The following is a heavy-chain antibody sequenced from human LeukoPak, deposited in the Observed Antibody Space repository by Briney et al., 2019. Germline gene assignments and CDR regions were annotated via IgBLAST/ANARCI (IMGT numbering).Heavy chain of an antibody. CDR2: INTNTGNP. D-gene: IGHD6-13*01. CDR3: ATFMAAAGPGPGYFDY. V-gene: IGHV7-4-1*02. Sequence: GASVNVSCTASGNTFTNHPINWVRQAPGQGLEWMGWINTNTGNPTYVQGFTGRFVFSLDTSVSTAYLQINGLKAEDTAVYYRATFMAAAGPGPGYFDYWGQGTLVTVSS. CDR1: GNTFTNHP. J-gene: IGHJ4*02.